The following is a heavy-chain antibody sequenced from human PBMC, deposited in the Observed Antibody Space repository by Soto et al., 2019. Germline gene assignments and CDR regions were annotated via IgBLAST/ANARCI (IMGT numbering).Heavy chain of an antibody. J-gene: IGHJ4*02. Sequence: SETLSLTCAVYGGSFSGYYWSWIRQPPGKGLEWIGEINHSGSTNYNPSLKSRVTISVDTSKNQFSLKLSSVTAADTAVYYCARSYLGGWYYFDYWGQGTLVTVSS. CDR3: ARSYLGGWYYFDY. CDR2: INHSGST. D-gene: IGHD2-15*01. CDR1: GGSFSGYY. V-gene: IGHV4-34*01.